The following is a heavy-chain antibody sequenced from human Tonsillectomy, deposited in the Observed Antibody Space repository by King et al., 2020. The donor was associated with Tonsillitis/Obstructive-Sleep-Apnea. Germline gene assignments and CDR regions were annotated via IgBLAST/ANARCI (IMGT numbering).Heavy chain of an antibody. CDR2: IIPILGIA. CDR3: ARARSGLNWFDP. J-gene: IGHJ5*02. V-gene: IGHV1-69*09. Sequence: VQLVESGAEVKKPGSSVKVSCKASGGTFSSYAISWVRQAPGQGLEWMGRIIPILGIANYAQKFQGRVTITADKSTSTAYMELSSLRSEETAVYYCARARSGLNWFDPWGQGTLVTVSS. CDR1: GGTFSSYA.